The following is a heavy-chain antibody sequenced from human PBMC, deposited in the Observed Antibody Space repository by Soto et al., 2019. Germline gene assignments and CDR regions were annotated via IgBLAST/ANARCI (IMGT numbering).Heavy chain of an antibody. J-gene: IGHJ4*02. Sequence: QVRLVQSGAEVKNPGSSVTVSCKASGGTFNTYTFSWVRQAPGQGLEWMGSILPILGSLHYAQRFQGRLSSTADYHTTTAYMELSSLTSQDTAMYYCTRMPRYSFPTSDPLDNWGQGTLGTVS. CDR2: ILPILGSL. CDR1: GGTFNTYT. V-gene: IGHV1-69*08. CDR3: TRMPRYSFPTSDPLDN. D-gene: IGHD4-4*01.